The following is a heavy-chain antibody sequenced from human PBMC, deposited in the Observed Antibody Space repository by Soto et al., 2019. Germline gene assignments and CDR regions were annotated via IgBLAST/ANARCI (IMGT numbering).Heavy chain of an antibody. CDR3: GKDPDRSGSYSVDY. CDR1: GFTFSSYT. V-gene: IGHV3-23*01. Sequence: GGSLRLSCAASGFTFSSYTMSWVRQAPGKGLEWVSAISGSGGSTYYADSVKGRFTISRDNSKNTLYLQMNSLRAEDTAVYYCGKDPDRSGSYSVDYWGQGTLVTVSS. J-gene: IGHJ4*02. CDR2: ISGSGGST. D-gene: IGHD3-10*01.